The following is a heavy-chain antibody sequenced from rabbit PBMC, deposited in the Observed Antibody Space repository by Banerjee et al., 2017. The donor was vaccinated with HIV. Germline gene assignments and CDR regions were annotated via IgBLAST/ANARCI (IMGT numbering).Heavy chain of an antibody. Sequence: QEQLVESGGGLVQPEGSLTLTCTASGIDFSSYYYMCWVRQAPGKGLELIACIDTSSGNTYYASWAKGRFTISKTSSPTVTLQMTSLTAADTATYFCARDGTGNAITLNLWGPGTLVTVS. CDR2: IDTSSGNT. CDR3: ARDGTGNAITLNL. CDR1: GIDFSSYYY. J-gene: IGHJ4*01. V-gene: IGHV1S45*01. D-gene: IGHD7-1*01.